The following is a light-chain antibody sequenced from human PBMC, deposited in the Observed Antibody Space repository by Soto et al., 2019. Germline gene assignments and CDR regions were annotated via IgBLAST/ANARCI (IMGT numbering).Light chain of an antibody. CDR3: QQYSTTRGT. J-gene: IGKJ1*01. Sequence: EIVMTQSPATLSVSPGETTRLSCRASQSINSDVAWYQQKPGQAPRLLMYGASSRATGIPDRFSGSGSGTDFTLTISRLEPEDFAVYYCQQYSTTRGTFGQGTKVDI. CDR2: GAS. CDR1: QSINSD. V-gene: IGKV3D-15*01.